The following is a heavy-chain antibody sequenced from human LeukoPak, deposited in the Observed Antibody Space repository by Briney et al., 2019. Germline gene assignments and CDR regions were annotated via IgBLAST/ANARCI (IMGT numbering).Heavy chain of an antibody. CDR3: ASRELDYYDSSGYSEFDY. J-gene: IGHJ4*02. Sequence: SETLSLTCAVYGGSFSGYYWSWIRQPPGKGLEWIGEINHSGSTNYNPSLKSRVTISVDTSKNQFSLKLSSVTAADTAVYYCASRELDYYDSSGYSEFDYWGQGTLVTVSS. V-gene: IGHV4-34*01. D-gene: IGHD3-22*01. CDR2: INHSGST. CDR1: GGSFSGYY.